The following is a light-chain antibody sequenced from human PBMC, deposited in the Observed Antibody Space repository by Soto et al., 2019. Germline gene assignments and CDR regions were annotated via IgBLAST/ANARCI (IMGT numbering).Light chain of an antibody. Sequence: QSVLTQPRSVSGSPGQSVTISCTGTSSDVGGYNYVSWCQQHPGKVPKLMIFDVNKRPSGVPDRFSGSKSGNTASLTISGLQAEDEADYHCCSYAGSNILMFGGGTKLTVL. CDR1: SSDVGGYNY. CDR3: CSYAGSNILM. J-gene: IGLJ3*02. V-gene: IGLV2-11*01. CDR2: DVN.